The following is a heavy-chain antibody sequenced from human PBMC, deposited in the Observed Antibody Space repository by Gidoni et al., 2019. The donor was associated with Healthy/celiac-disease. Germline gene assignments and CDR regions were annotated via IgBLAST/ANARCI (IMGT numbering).Heavy chain of an antibody. V-gene: IGHV3-64D*06. CDR2: ISSNGGST. CDR3: VKAWYSGSYLVDY. J-gene: IGHJ4*02. CDR1: GFTFSSYA. D-gene: IGHD1-26*01. Sequence: EVQLVESGGGLVQPGGSLRLSCSASGFTFSSYAMHWVRQAPGKGLEYVSAISSNGGSTYYADSVKGRFTIFRDNSKNTQYLQMSSLRAEDTAVYYCVKAWYSGSYLVDYWGQGTLVTVSS.